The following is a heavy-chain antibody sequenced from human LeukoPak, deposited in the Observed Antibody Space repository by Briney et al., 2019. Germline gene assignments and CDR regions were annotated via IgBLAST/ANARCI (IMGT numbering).Heavy chain of an antibody. CDR2: IYYSGST. Sequence: PSETLSLTCTVSGGSMSSYYWSWIRQPPGKGLEWIGYIYYSGSTNYNPSLKSRVTISVDTSKNQFSLKLSSVTAADTAVYYCARSRIGDYYGSGSGEFDYWGQGTLVTVSS. D-gene: IGHD3-10*01. CDR3: ARSRIGDYYGSGSGEFDY. V-gene: IGHV4-59*01. J-gene: IGHJ4*02. CDR1: GGSMSSYY.